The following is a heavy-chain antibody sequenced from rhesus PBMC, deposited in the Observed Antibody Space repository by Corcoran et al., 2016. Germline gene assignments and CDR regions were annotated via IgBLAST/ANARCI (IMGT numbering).Heavy chain of an antibody. D-gene: IGHD1-44*01. CDR1: GGSISDSYY. J-gene: IGHJ4*01. V-gene: IGHV4S9*01. CDR2: LYGNSART. CDR3: AQGRIVYGY. Sequence: QVQLQESGPGLVTPSETLSLTCAVSGGSISDSYYWHWIRQPPGKGLEWIGNLYGNSARTYYKPTLKSGVTISKDTSKNQVFLKLSSGTAADTAVYYCAQGRIVYGYWGQGVLVTVSS.